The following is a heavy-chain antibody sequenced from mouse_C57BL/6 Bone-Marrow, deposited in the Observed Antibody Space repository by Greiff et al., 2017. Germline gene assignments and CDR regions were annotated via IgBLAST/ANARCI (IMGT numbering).Heavy chain of an antibody. D-gene: IGHD1-1*01. CDR3: ARGDYGSGGAY. CDR1: GYSITSGYY. V-gene: IGHV3-6*01. J-gene: IGHJ3*01. Sequence: EVKLQESGPGLVKPSQSLSLTCSVTGYSITSGYYWNWIRQFPGNKLEWMGYISYDGSNNYNPSLKNRISITRDTAKNQFFLKLNSVTTEDTATYYCARGDYGSGGAYWGQGTLVTVSA. CDR2: ISYDGSN.